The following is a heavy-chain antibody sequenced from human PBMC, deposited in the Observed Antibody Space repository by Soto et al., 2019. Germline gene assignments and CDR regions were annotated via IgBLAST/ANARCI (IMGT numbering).Heavy chain of an antibody. J-gene: IGHJ6*02. V-gene: IGHV5-51*01. Sequence: GESLKISCKSSGYSFTSYWIVWVRQMPGKGLERIGIIYPGDSDTRYSPSFQGQVTISVDKSIRTAYLQWSSLKPSDTAMYYCARPALEQRVGAGLEFWGPVITVTVAS. D-gene: IGHD1-26*01. CDR2: IYPGDSDT. CDR3: ARPALEQRVGAGLEF. CDR1: GYSFTSYW.